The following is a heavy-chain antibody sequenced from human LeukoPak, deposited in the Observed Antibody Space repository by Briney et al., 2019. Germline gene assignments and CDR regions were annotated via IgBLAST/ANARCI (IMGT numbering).Heavy chain of an antibody. CDR3: ASQGYCSGGSCYSPPDYYYYYMDV. CDR2: IYYSGST. J-gene: IGHJ6*03. CDR1: GGSISSYY. Sequence: SETLSLTCTVSGGSISSYYWSWIRQPPGKGLEWIGYIYYSGSTYYNPSLKSRVTISVDTSKNQFSLKLSSVTAADTAVYYCASQGYCSGGSCYSPPDYYYYYMDVWGKGTTVTVS. V-gene: IGHV4-59*08. D-gene: IGHD2-15*01.